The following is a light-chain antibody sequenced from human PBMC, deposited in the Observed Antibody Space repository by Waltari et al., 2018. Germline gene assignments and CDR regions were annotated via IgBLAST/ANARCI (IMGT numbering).Light chain of an antibody. Sequence: LVLTQSPSASASLGASVKLTCSLPGEYSAYAIAWHQQQPLKGPRYLMTVNSDGSHKKGDVISEPFSGSSSDLDRYLIISRLQSDDEADYFCQTWGTGIQVFGSGTKLTVL. CDR2: VNSDGSH. V-gene: IGLV4-69*01. CDR1: GEYSAYA. CDR3: QTWGTGIQV. J-gene: IGLJ3*02.